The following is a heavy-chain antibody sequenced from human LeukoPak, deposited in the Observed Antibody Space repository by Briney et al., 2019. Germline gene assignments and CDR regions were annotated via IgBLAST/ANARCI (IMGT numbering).Heavy chain of an antibody. CDR3: ARARTATISLDAFDI. Sequence: GESLKISCKGSGYSFTSYWLGWVRQMPGKGLEWMGIIYPGDSDTRYSPSFQGQVTISADKSISTAYLQWSSLKASDTAMYYCARARTATISLDAFDIWGQGTMVTVSS. D-gene: IGHD5-24*01. CDR1: GYSFTSYW. J-gene: IGHJ3*02. CDR2: IYPGDSDT. V-gene: IGHV5-51*01.